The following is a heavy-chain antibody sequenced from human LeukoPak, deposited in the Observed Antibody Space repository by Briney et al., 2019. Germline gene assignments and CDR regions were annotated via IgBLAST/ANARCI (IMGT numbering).Heavy chain of an antibody. J-gene: IGHJ6*03. Sequence: PSETLSLTCTVSGGSISSYCWSWIRQPPGKGLEWIGYIYYSGSTNYNPSLKSRVTISVDTSKNQFSLKLSSVTAADTAVYYCARLRTGTTPDYYYYYYMDVWGKGTTVTVSS. D-gene: IGHD1-7*01. V-gene: IGHV4-59*01. CDR3: ARLRTGTTPDYYYYYYMDV. CDR2: IYYSGST. CDR1: GGSISSYC.